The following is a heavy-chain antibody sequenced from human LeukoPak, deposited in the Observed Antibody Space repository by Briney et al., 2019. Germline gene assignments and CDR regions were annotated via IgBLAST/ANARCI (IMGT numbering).Heavy chain of an antibody. CDR2: IYTSGST. J-gene: IGHJ6*02. Sequence: SETLSLTCTVSGGSISSYYWSWIRQPAGKGLEWIGRIYTSGSTNYNPSLKSRVTMSVDTSKNQFSLKLSSVTAADTAVYYCGGVRLERREGYYYYGMDAWGQGTTVTVSS. V-gene: IGHV4-4*07. CDR3: GGVRLERREGYYYYGMDA. CDR1: GGSISSYY. D-gene: IGHD1-1*01.